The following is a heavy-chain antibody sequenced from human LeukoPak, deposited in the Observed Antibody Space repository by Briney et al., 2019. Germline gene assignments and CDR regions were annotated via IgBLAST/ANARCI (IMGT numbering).Heavy chain of an antibody. CDR1: GFTFSSYW. V-gene: IGHV3-7*01. CDR3: ARAEGYCTNAVCPPVEDAFDI. CDR2: IIQDGSEK. D-gene: IGHD2-8*01. Sequence: GGSLRLSCAASGFTFSSYWMTWVRQAPGKGLEWVANIIQDGSEKYYVDSVKGRFTISRDNAKNSLYLQMNSLRAEDTAVYYCARAEGYCTNAVCPPVEDAFDIWGQGTMVTVSS. J-gene: IGHJ3*02.